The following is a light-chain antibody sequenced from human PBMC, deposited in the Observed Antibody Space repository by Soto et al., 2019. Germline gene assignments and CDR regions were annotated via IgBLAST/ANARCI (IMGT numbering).Light chain of an antibody. CDR3: AAWDDSRDGYV. V-gene: IGLV1-44*01. CDR1: SSNIGGNA. J-gene: IGLJ1*01. Sequence: QSVLTQPPSASGTPGQRVTISCSGSSSNIGGNAVNWYQQLPGTAPKLLIYTNNQRPSRVPDRFSGSKSGTSASLAISGLQSDDEADYFCAAWDDSRDGYVFGTGTKVPS. CDR2: TNN.